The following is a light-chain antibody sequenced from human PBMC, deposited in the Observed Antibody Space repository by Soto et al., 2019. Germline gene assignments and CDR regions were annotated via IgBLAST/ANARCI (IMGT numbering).Light chain of an antibody. V-gene: IGKV3-20*01. Sequence: EIVLTQSPCTLSLSPGERATLSCRASQDVSSSYLAWYQQKLGQAPRLLMYGTSNRATGIPDRFSGSGSGTDFTLTISRLEAEDFAVYYCQQYDTSPRTFGQGTKADIK. J-gene: IGKJ2*01. CDR1: QDVSSSY. CDR3: QQYDTSPRT. CDR2: GTS.